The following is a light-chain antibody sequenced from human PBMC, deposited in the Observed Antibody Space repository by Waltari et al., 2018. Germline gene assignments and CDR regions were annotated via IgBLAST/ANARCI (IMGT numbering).Light chain of an antibody. CDR1: ALPKKY. V-gene: IGLV3-10*01. J-gene: IGLJ3*02. CDR3: YSTDFSGHDRV. CDR2: EDI. Sequence: SYELTQPPSVSVSPGQTARITCSGDALPKKYAYWYQQKSGQAPVLVIYEDIKRPTGIPERFSGSSAGTTATLTISGAHVEDEADYYCYSTDFSGHDRVFGGGTKLTVL.